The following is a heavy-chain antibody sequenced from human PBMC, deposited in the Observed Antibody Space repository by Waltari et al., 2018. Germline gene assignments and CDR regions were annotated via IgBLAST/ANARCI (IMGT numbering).Heavy chain of an antibody. CDR1: GYTFTGYY. CDR2: INPNSGGT. J-gene: IGHJ3*02. Sequence: QVQLVQSGAEVKKPGASAKVACEDSGYTFTGYYLPWVRQAPGQGLEWMGWINPNSGGTNYPQKFQGRVTMTRDTSISTAYMELSRLRSDDTAVYYCARENHDAFDIWGQGTMVTVSS. V-gene: IGHV1-2*02. CDR3: ARENHDAFDI.